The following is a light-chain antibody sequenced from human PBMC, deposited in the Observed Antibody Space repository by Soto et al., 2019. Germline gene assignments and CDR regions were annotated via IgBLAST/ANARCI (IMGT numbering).Light chain of an antibody. V-gene: IGKV3-15*01. Sequence: EIVMTQSPATLSVSPGERATLSCRASQSVSSNLAWYQQKPGQAPRLLIYGASTRATGIPARFSGSGSGTEFTLTICSLQSEDFAVYYCQQYNNWPRTVGQGTKVEIK. CDR2: GAS. CDR1: QSVSSN. J-gene: IGKJ1*01. CDR3: QQYNNWPRT.